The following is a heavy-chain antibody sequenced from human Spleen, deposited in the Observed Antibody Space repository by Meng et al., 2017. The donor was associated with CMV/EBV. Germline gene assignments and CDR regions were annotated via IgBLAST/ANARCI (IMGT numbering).Heavy chain of an antibody. J-gene: IGHJ4*02. D-gene: IGHD3-10*01. CDR3: AREGRDLDY. V-gene: IGHV3-7*01. CDR1: GFTFSNYW. CDR2: IKQDGSEK. Sequence: GESLKISCAGSGFTFSNYWMSWVRQAPGKGLEWLANIKQDGSEKYYVDLVKGRFTISRDNANKSLSLQMDSLRVEDTAVYYCAREGRDLDYWGQGTLVTVSS.